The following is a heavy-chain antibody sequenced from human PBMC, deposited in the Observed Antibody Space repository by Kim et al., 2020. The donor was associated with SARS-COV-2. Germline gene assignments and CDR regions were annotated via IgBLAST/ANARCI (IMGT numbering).Heavy chain of an antibody. J-gene: IGHJ3*02. CDR3: ARTTITMIVVWGAFDI. Sequence: KSQGRVTITRDTSASTAYMELSSLRSEDTAVYYCARTTITMIVVWGAFDIWGQGTMVTVSS. V-gene: IGHV1-3*01. D-gene: IGHD3-22*01.